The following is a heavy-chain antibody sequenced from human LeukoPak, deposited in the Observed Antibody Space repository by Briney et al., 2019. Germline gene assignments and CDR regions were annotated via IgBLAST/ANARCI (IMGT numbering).Heavy chain of an antibody. D-gene: IGHD2-2*03. V-gene: IGHV4-59*01. Sequence: SETLSLTCTVSGGSISRYYWSWLGQPPGKALEWIGYIYYRGNTNYNPSLTSRITILVDTSRDQFSLNLRSVTAADTAVYYCARGDFMDMGGHYWGQGTLVTVSS. CDR2: IYYRGNT. J-gene: IGHJ4*02. CDR1: GGSISRYY. CDR3: ARGDFMDMGGHY.